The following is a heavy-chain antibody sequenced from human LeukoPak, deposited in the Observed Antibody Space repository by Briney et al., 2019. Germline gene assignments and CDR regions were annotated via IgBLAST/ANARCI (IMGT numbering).Heavy chain of an antibody. D-gene: IGHD3-22*01. J-gene: IGHJ4*02. CDR2: IAKDGTDI. V-gene: IGHV3-30*18. Sequence: GGSLRLSCAASGFSSSSCGMHWVRQTPDKGLEWVAAIAKDGTDIHYVDSVKGRFTISRDNSRNTLYLQMFSLSTEDTAVYYCVKAGYYDSSGYYYYLDYWGQGTLVSVSS. CDR1: GFSSSSCG. CDR3: VKAGYYDSSGYYYYLDY.